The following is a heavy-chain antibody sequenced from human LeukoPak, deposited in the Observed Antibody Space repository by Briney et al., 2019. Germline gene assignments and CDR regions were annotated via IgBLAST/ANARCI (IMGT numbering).Heavy chain of an antibody. J-gene: IGHJ5*02. Sequence: SETLSLSCIVSGGSISSSSYGWGWIRQLPGKGLEWIGSIYYSGGTYYNPSLKSRVTISVDTSKNHFSLKLSSVTAADTAVYYCARQQYSSSPNDPWGQGTLVTVSS. CDR2: IYYSGGT. D-gene: IGHD6-19*01. CDR3: ARQQYSSSPNDP. V-gene: IGHV4-39*01. CDR1: GGSISSSSYG.